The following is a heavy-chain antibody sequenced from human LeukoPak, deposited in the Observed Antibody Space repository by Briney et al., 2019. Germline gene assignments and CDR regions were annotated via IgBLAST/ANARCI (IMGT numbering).Heavy chain of an antibody. Sequence: PSETLSLTCTVSGGSISSGGYYWSWIRPPPGKGLEWIGYIYHSGSTYYNPSLKSRVTISVDRSKNQFSLKLSSVTAADTAVYYCARVPVTPAYFDYWGQGTLVTVSS. V-gene: IGHV4-30-2*01. CDR1: GGSISSGGYY. CDR2: IYHSGST. D-gene: IGHD2-21*02. J-gene: IGHJ4*02. CDR3: ARVPVTPAYFDY.